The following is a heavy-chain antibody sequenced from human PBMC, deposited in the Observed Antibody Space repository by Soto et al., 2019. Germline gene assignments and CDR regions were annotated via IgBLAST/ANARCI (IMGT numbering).Heavy chain of an antibody. J-gene: IGHJ4*02. CDR3: ATAEVDY. CDR1: GFTFGNSW. CDR2: MNSDGSEI. Sequence: VQLVESGGALVQPGGSLRLSCAASGFTFGNSWMHWVRQAPGEGLEWVSRMNSDGSEIDYAGSVKGRFTVSRDNAKNTLYLQMNSLRAEDTAVYYCATAEVDYWGPGTLVTVSS. V-gene: IGHV3-74*01.